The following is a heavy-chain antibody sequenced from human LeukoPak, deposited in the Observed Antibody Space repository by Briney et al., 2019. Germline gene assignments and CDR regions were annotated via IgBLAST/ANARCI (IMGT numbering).Heavy chain of an antibody. D-gene: IGHD3-10*01. V-gene: IGHV3-48*01. CDR1: GFTFSSYS. J-gene: IGHJ6*02. CDR2: ITASGTAM. CDR3: AKDRGTIEYDGMDV. Sequence: QSGGSLRLSCAASGFTFSSYSMNWVRQAPGKGLEWVSHITASGTAMFYADSVKGRFTISRDNAKNSLYLQMNSLRAEDTAVYYCAKDRGTIEYDGMDVWGQGTTVTVSS.